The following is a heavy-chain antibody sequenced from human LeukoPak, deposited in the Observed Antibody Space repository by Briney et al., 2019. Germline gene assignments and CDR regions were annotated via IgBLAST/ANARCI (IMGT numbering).Heavy chain of an antibody. V-gene: IGHV4-39*07. CDR3: ARKSMGIAVAVDY. CDR1: GGSISSSSYY. J-gene: IGHJ4*02. Sequence: SETLSLTCTVSGGSISSSSYYWGWIRQPPGKGLEWIGSIYYSGSTYYNPSLKSRVTISVDTSKNQFSLKLSSVTAADTAVYYCARKSMGIAVAVDYWGQGTLVTVSS. CDR2: IYYSGST. D-gene: IGHD6-19*01.